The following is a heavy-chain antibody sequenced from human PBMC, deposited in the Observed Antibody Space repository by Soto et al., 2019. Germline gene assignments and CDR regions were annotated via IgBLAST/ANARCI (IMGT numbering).Heavy chain of an antibody. CDR1: GFSFSDYW. CDR2: IEQDGSDK. CDR3: ARGGYCTTASCYGSHYYYGMDV. V-gene: IGHV3-7*03. J-gene: IGHJ6*02. D-gene: IGHD2-2*01. Sequence: LRLSCAASGFSFSDYWMSWVRQAPGKGLEWVANIEQDGSDKFYVDAVKGRFTISRDNAKNSLYLQMNSLRAEDTAVYYCARGGYCTTASCYGSHYYYGMDVWGQGTTVTVSS.